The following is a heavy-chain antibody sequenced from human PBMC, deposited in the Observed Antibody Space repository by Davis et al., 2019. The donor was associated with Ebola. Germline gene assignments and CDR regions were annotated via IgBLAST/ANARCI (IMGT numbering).Heavy chain of an antibody. Sequence: SETLSLTCTVSGGSISSYYWSWIRQPPGKGLEWIGYIYYSGSTNYNPSLKSRVTISVDTSKNQFSLKLSSVTAADTAVYYCARQGLLDYFDYWGQGTLVTVSS. CDR3: ARQGLLDYFDY. J-gene: IGHJ4*02. V-gene: IGHV4-59*08. D-gene: IGHD2-8*02. CDR2: IYYSGST. CDR1: GGSISSYY.